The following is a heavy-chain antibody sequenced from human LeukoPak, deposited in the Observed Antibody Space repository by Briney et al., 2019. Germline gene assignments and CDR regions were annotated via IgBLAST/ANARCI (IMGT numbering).Heavy chain of an antibody. Sequence: ASVKVSCKASGYTFTSYGISWVRQAPGQGLEWMGWISAYNGNTNYAQKLQGRVTMTTDTSTSTAYMELRSLRSDDTAVYYCARGSYKNQLWFGELFSLPPDAFDIWGQGTMVTVSS. CDR1: GYTFTSYG. CDR2: ISAYNGNT. CDR3: ARGSYKNQLWFGELFSLPPDAFDI. D-gene: IGHD3-10*01. J-gene: IGHJ3*02. V-gene: IGHV1-18*01.